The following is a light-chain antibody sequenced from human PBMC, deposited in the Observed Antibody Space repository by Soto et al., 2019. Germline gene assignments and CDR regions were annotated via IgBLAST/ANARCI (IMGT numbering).Light chain of an antibody. Sequence: QSVLTQPRSVSGSPGQSVTISCTGTSNDVGGYNYVSWYQQHPGKVPKLMIYDVSKRPSGVPDRFSGSKSGNTASLTISGLQADDEADYYCCSYAGRSTPYVFGTGTKVTVL. CDR1: SNDVGGYNY. J-gene: IGLJ1*01. V-gene: IGLV2-11*01. CDR2: DVS. CDR3: CSYAGRSTPYV.